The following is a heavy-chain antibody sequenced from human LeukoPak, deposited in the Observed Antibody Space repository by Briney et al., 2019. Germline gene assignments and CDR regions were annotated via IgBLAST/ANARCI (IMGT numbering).Heavy chain of an antibody. Sequence: SETLSLTCAVYGGSFSGYYWSWIRQPPGKGLEWIGEINHRGSTNYNPSLKSRVTISVDTSKNQFSLKLSSVTAADTAVYYCARSPRIAVANYYYYYMDVWGKGTTVTVSS. D-gene: IGHD6-19*01. CDR3: ARSPRIAVANYYYYYMDV. J-gene: IGHJ6*03. CDR2: INHRGST. V-gene: IGHV4-34*01. CDR1: GGSFSGYY.